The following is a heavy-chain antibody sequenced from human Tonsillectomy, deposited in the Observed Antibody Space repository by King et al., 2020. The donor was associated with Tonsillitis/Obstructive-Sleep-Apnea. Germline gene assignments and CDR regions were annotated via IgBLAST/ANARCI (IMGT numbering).Heavy chain of an antibody. J-gene: IGHJ5*02. V-gene: IGHV1-18*01. CDR2: ISADSVNT. CDR1: GYTFSSYG. D-gene: IGHD1-26*01. Sequence: VQLVQSGAEVKKPGASVKVSCKASGYTFSSYGIIWVRQAPGQGLEWMGWISADSVNTNYAQNLQGRVTMTTDTSTSTAYMDLRSLRSDDTAVYFCARVSAFAWELLPVDPWGQGTLVTVSS. CDR3: ARVSAFAWELLPVDP.